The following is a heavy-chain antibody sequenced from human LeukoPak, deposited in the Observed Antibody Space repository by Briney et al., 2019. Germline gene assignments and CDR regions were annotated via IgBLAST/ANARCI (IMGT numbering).Heavy chain of an antibody. CDR1: GFTFDDYA. D-gene: IGHD5-12*01. V-gene: IGHV3-9*01. Sequence: GGSLRLSCAASGFTFDDYAMHWVRQAPGKGLEWVSGISWNSGSIGYADSVKGRFTISRDNAKNTFYLEMNSLRAEDTALYYCAKDFGWLHFQYWGQGILVTVSS. J-gene: IGHJ4*02. CDR2: ISWNSGSI. CDR3: AKDFGWLHFQY.